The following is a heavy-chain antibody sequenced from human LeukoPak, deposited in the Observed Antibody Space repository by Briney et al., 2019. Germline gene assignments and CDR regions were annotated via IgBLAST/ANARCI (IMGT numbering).Heavy chain of an antibody. D-gene: IGHD6-6*01. CDR1: GGSISNYY. CDR3: ARAGQFMAARPITFDY. CDR2: IYYSGST. V-gene: IGHV4-59*01. Sequence: SETLSLTCTVSGGSISNYYWSWIRQPPGKGLEWIGYIYYSGSTNSNPSLESRVTISVDTSKNQFSLRLRSVTAADTAVYYCARAGQFMAARPITFDYWGQGALVTVSS. J-gene: IGHJ4*02.